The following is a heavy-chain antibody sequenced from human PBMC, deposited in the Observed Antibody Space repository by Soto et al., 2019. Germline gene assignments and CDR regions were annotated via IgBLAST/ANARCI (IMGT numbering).Heavy chain of an antibody. Sequence: GGSLRLSCAASGFNFNFSSYSMNWVRQAPGKGLEWISYISYSSATIYYADSVKGRFTISRDNSENTLYLQMGSLRAEDMALYYCARRGYGSRWPNVYMDVWGKGTTVTVSS. CDR2: ISYSSATI. CDR1: GFNFNFSSYS. J-gene: IGHJ6*03. V-gene: IGHV3-48*01. CDR3: ARRGYGSRWPNVYMDV. D-gene: IGHD6-13*01.